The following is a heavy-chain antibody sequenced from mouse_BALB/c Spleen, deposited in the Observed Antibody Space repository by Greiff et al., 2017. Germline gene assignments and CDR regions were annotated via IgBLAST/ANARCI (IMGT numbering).Heavy chain of an antibody. V-gene: IGHV10-1*02. Sequence: EVMLVESGGGLVQPKGSLKLSCAASGFTFNTYAMNWVRQAPGKGLEWVARIRSKSNNYATYYADSVKDRFTISRDDSQSMLYLQMNNLKTEDTAMYYCVRQGITTATYAMDYWGQGTSVTVSS. D-gene: IGHD1-2*01. CDR3: VRQGITTATYAMDY. CDR2: IRSKSNNYAT. CDR1: GFTFNTYA. J-gene: IGHJ4*01.